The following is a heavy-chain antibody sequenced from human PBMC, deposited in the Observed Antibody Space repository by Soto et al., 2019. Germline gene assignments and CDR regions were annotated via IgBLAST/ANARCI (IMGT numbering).Heavy chain of an antibody. V-gene: IGHV2-5*02. J-gene: IGHJ4*02. CDR2: IYWDDYK. CDR3: ARKGYGDYPIDY. Sequence: QITLKESGPSLGNPTQTLTLTCTFSGFSLSTSGVGVGWFRQPPGKALEWLAVIYWDDYKHYSPSLKSRLTITKDTSKNQVVLTMTNMDPVDTATYYCARKGYGDYPIDYWGQGTLVTVSS. CDR1: GFSLSTSGVG. D-gene: IGHD4-17*01.